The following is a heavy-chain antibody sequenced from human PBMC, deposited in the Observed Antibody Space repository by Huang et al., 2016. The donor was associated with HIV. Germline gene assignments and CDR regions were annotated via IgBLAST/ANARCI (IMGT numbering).Heavy chain of an antibody. CDR3: ARGQGGYYYYYMDV. Sequence: QVQLQQWGAGLLRPSETLSLTCAVYGGSFSGYYGTWIRQPPGKGLEWIGEINHSERTTYNPSLKSRVTISVDTSRNQFSLTLTSVTAADTAVYYCARGQGGYYYYYMDVWGKGTTVTVSS. CDR2: INHSERT. J-gene: IGHJ6*03. V-gene: IGHV4-34*01. CDR1: GGSFSGYY.